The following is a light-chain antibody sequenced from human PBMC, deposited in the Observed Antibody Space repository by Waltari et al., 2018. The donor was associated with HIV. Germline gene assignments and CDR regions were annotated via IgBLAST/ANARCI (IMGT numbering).Light chain of an antibody. J-gene: IGKJ4*01. CDR1: QSISSH. CDR2: VSS. Sequence: DIQMTQSPSSLSASVGYRVTITCRASQSISSHLNWYQQKPGKAPKVLIYVSSTLQSGVPSRFSGSGSGTDFTLTISSLQPEDFATYYCQQSYSTPHTFGGGTEVEMK. CDR3: QQSYSTPHT. V-gene: IGKV1-39*01.